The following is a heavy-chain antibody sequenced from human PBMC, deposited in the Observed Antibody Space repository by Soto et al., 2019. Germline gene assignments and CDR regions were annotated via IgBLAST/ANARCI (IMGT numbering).Heavy chain of an antibody. Sequence: GALRLSCAASGFTFSDYYMSWIRQAPGKGLEWVSYISSSGSTIYYADSVKGRFTISRDNAKNSLYLQMNSLRAEDTAVYYCLGIAVAGTDYWGQGTLVTVSS. V-gene: IGHV3-11*01. D-gene: IGHD6-19*01. CDR3: LGIAVAGTDY. J-gene: IGHJ4*02. CDR2: ISSSGSTI. CDR1: GFTFSDYY.